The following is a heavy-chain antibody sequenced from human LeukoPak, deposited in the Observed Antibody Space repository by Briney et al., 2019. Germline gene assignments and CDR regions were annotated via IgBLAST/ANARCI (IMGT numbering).Heavy chain of an antibody. Sequence: GGSLRLSCAASGFIFSRHWMHWVRQARGGGLVWLSVISSDGSRAIYADSVKGRFTISRDNAKNTLSLQMNSLRAEDTAIYFCARDLYCGGNCYPYYLDSGGQGSVVTVSA. V-gene: IGHV3-74*01. D-gene: IGHD2-21*02. CDR1: GFIFSRHW. CDR2: ISSDGSRA. J-gene: IGHJ4*02. CDR3: ARDLYCGGNCYPYYLDS.